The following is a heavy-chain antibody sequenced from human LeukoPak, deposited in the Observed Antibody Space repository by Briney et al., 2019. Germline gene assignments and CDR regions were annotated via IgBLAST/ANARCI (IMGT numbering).Heavy chain of an antibody. CDR1: GFTFSSYG. Sequence: PGGSLRLSCAASGFTFSSYGMHWVRQAPGKGLEWVAVISYDGSNKYYADSVKGRFTISRDSSKNTLYLQMNSLRAEDTAVYYCAKLGYCSSTSCYGDAFDIWGQGTMVTVSS. D-gene: IGHD2-2*01. J-gene: IGHJ3*02. CDR3: AKLGYCSSTSCYGDAFDI. CDR2: ISYDGSNK. V-gene: IGHV3-30*18.